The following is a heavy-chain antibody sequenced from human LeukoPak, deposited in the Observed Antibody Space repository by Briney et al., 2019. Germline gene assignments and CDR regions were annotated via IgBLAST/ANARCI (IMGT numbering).Heavy chain of an antibody. J-gene: IGHJ4*02. CDR2: ISYSGST. CDR3: ARDQPTSGWHGLDY. V-gene: IGHV4-59*01. Sequence: PSETLSLTCTVSGGSISSYYWSWVRQPPGEGLEWIGYISYSGSTNYNPSLKSRVTISVDTSKNQFSLKLSSVTAADTAVYYCARDQPTSGWHGLDYWGQGTLVTVSS. CDR1: GGSISSYY. D-gene: IGHD6-19*01.